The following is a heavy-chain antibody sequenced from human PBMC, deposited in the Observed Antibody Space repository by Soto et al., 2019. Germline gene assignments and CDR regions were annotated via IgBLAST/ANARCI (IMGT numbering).Heavy chain of an antibody. CDR1: GGTFSSYA. CDR2: IIPIFGTA. CDR3: ARFFIHKGYYYYGMDV. V-gene: IGHV1-69*12. D-gene: IGHD3-16*02. J-gene: IGHJ6*02. Sequence: QVQLVQSGAEVKKPGSSVKVSCKASGGTFSSYAISWVRQAPGQGLEWMGGIIPIFGTANYAQKFQGRVTITADESTSTDYMELSSLRSEDTAVYYCARFFIHKGYYYYGMDVWGQGTTVTVSS.